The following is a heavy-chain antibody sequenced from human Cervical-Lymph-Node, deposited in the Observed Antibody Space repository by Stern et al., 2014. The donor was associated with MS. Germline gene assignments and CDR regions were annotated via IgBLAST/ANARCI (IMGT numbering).Heavy chain of an antibody. J-gene: IGHJ5*02. V-gene: IGHV4-38-2*02. CDR2: IYHSGST. CDR1: GYSISSGYY. Sequence: QVQLQQSGPGLVKPSETLSLTCTVSGYSISSGYYWGWIRQPPGKGLAWIGTIYHSGSTYYNPSLKSRGTISVATSKNQVSLQLTSVTAADTAVYYCAREEQQLVHGNWFDPWGQGTLVTVSS. CDR3: AREEQQLVHGNWFDP. D-gene: IGHD6-13*01.